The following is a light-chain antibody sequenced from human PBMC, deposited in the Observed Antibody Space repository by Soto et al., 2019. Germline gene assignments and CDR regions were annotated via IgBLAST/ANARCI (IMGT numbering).Light chain of an antibody. J-gene: IGLJ2*01. V-gene: IGLV2-14*01. Sequence: QSALTQPASVSGSPGQSITISCTGTSSDIGTYNSVSWYQHHPGKAPKLIIHEVSNRPSGVSNRFSGSKSGNTASLTISGPQAEDEADYYCSSYLSTSPLGFGGGTKVTVL. CDR2: EVS. CDR3: SSYLSTSPLG. CDR1: SSDIGTYNS.